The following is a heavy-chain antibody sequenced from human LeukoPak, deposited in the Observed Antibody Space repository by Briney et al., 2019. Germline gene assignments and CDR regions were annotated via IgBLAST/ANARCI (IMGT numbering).Heavy chain of an antibody. CDR3: ARSGSGYLDAFDI. V-gene: IGHV4-59*01. Sequence: SETLSLTCTVSGGSISSYYWSWIRQPPGKGLEWIGYIYYSGSTNYNPSLKSRVTISVDTSKNQFSLKLSSVTVADTAVYYCARSGSGYLDAFDIWGQGTMVTVSS. D-gene: IGHD3-22*01. J-gene: IGHJ3*02. CDR2: IYYSGST. CDR1: GGSISSYY.